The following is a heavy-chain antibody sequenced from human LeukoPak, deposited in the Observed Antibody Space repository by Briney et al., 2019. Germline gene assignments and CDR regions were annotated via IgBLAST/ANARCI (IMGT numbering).Heavy chain of an antibody. CDR2: ISAYNGNT. V-gene: IGHV1-18*04. CDR3: ARVGGYCSSTSCYYLQYYFDY. D-gene: IGHD2-2*01. Sequence: ASVKVSCKASGYTFTSYGISWVRQAPGQGLEWMGWISAYNGNTNYAQKLQGRVTMTTDTSTSTAYMGLRSLRSDDTAVYYCARVGGYCSSTSCYYLQYYFDYWGQGTLVTVSS. CDR1: GYTFTSYG. J-gene: IGHJ4*02.